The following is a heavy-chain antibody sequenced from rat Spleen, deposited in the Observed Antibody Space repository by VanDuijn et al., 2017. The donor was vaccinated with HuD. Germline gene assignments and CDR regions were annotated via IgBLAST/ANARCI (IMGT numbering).Heavy chain of an antibody. D-gene: IGHD1-12*03. Sequence: EVQLVESGGGLVQPGRSMKLSCVASAFTFSNYCMTWVRQTPTRSLDWVASICAGDSTYYLDSVKGRFTISRDNAENTVYLQMNSLRSEDTATYYCTRGWLSPYNWFAYWGQGTLVTVSS. CDR1: AFTFSNYC. V-gene: IGHV5-25*01. CDR2: ICAGDST. J-gene: IGHJ3*01. CDR3: TRGWLSPYNWFAY.